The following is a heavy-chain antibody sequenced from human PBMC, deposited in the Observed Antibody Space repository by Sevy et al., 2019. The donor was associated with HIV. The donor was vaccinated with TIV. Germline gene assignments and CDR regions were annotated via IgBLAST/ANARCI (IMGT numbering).Heavy chain of an antibody. V-gene: IGHV3-30*01. CDR3: ARSWGLAPYFDY. CDR1: GFPFSTYP. D-gene: IGHD2-21*01. Sequence: GGSLRLSCAASGFPFSTYPLQRVRQAPWKGLEWVAFISYDGATEYYAESVKGRFTISKDNSKNTVYLQLNSLTSDDTAVYYCARSWGLAPYFDYWGQGTLVTVSS. CDR2: ISYDGATE. J-gene: IGHJ4*02.